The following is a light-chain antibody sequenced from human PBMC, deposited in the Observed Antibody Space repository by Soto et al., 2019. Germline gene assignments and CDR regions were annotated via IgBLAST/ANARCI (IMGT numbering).Light chain of an antibody. CDR2: KAS. Sequence: DIQITQSPSTLSASVGDRVTISCQASQSISSWLAWYPQTPGKPPKILIYKASSLESGVPSRFSGSGSGTECTLTISRLQPEDFETYYCQQANSFPLTFGGGTKVDIK. J-gene: IGKJ4*01. V-gene: IGKV1-5*03. CDR3: QQANSFPLT. CDR1: QSISSW.